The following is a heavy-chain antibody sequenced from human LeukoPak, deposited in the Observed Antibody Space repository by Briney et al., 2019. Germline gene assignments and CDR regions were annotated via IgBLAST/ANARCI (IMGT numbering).Heavy chain of an antibody. J-gene: IGHJ4*02. V-gene: IGHV3-30*18. D-gene: IGHD3-22*01. CDR1: GFNFSSYG. CDR3: AKVPIDYYDSSDYYSYWINDY. Sequence: PGGSLRLSCAASGFNFSSYGMHWVRQAPGKGLEWVAVISFDGSDKYYADSVEGRFTISRDNSKATLYLQMNSLRAEDTAVYYCAKVPIDYYDSSDYYSYWINDYWGQGTLVTVSS. CDR2: ISFDGSDK.